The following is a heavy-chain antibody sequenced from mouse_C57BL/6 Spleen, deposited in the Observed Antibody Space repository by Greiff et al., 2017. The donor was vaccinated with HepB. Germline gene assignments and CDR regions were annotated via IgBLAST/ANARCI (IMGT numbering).Heavy chain of an antibody. D-gene: IGHD2-5*01. CDR1: GYTFTSYG. V-gene: IGHV1-81*01. CDR2: IYPRSGNT. Sequence: QVQLQQSGAELARPGASVKLSCKASGYTFTSYGISWVKQRTGQGLEWIGEIYPRSGNTYYNEKFKGKATLTADKSSSTAYMELRSLTSEDSAVYFCAREGAYYYSNYFDYWGQGTTLTVSS. J-gene: IGHJ2*01. CDR3: AREGAYYYSNYFDY.